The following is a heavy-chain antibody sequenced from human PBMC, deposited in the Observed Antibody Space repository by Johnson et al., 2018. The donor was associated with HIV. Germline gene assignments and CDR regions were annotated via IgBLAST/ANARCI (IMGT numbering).Heavy chain of an antibody. D-gene: IGHD1-26*01. V-gene: IGHV3-66*02. Sequence: VQLVESGGGLVQPGGSLRLYCAASGFTVSSNYMSWVRQAPGKGLEWVSVIYSGGSTYYADSVKGRFTISRDNSKNTLYLQMNSLRAEDTAVYYCARDRSIVGALDAFDIWGQGTMVTVSS. CDR1: GFTVSSNY. CDR2: IYSGGST. J-gene: IGHJ3*02. CDR3: ARDRSIVGALDAFDI.